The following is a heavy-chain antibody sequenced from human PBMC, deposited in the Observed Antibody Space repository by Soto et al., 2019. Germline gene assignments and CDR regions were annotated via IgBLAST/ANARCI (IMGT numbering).Heavy chain of an antibody. CDR1: GGTFSSYA. CDR3: ARECNWNDVRYGMDV. Sequence: ASVKVSCKASGGTFSSYAISWVRQAPGQGLGWMGGIIPIFGTANYAQKFQGRVTITADESTSTAYMELSSLRSEDTAVYFCARECNWNDVRYGMDVWGQGTTVTVSS. D-gene: IGHD1-20*01. J-gene: IGHJ6*02. V-gene: IGHV1-69*13. CDR2: IIPIFGTA.